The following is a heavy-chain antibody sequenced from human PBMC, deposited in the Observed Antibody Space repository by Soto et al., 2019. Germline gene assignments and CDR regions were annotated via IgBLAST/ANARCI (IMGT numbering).Heavy chain of an antibody. Sequence: QVQLVQSGAEVKKPGSSVKVSCKASGGTFSSYAISWVRQAPGQGLEWMGGIIPIFGTANYAQKFQGRVTITADESTSTAYMELSSLRSEDTAVYYCARAARKGYTAARTYYYYGMDVWGQGTTVTVSS. CDR2: IIPIFGTA. V-gene: IGHV1-69*12. CDR3: ARAARKGYTAARTYYYYGMDV. CDR1: GGTFSSYA. J-gene: IGHJ6*02. D-gene: IGHD6-6*01.